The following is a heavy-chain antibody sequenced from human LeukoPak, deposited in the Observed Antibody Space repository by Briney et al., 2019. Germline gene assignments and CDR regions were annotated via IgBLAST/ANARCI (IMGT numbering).Heavy chain of an antibody. CDR1: GFTFSTSW. CDR2: IKKDGSET. Sequence: GGSLRLSCAASGFTFSTSWMSWVRQVPGKGLEWVANIKKDGSETYYVDSVKGRFTISRDNAKNSLYLQMNSLRAEDTAMYYCARGRYSGTTYYFDYWGQGTLVAVSS. V-gene: IGHV3-7*03. J-gene: IGHJ4*02. CDR3: ARGRYSGTTYYFDY. D-gene: IGHD5-12*01.